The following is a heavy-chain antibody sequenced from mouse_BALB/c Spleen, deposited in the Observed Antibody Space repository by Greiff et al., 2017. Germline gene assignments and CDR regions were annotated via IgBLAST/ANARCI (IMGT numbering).Heavy chain of an antibody. CDR2: IYPGNSDT. Sequence: VQLQQSGTVLARPGASVKMSCKASGYTFTSYWMHWVKQRPGQGLEWIGAIYPGNSDTSYNQKFKGKAKLTAVTSTSTAYMELSSLTNEDSAVYYCTREKYYYGSRGYYFDYWGQGTTFTVSS. D-gene: IGHD1-1*01. CDR3: TREKYYYGSRGYYFDY. V-gene: IGHV1-5*01. CDR1: GYTFTSYW. J-gene: IGHJ2*01.